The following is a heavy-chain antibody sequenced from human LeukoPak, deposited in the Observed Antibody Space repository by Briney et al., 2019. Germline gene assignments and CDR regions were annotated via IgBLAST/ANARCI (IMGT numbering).Heavy chain of an antibody. D-gene: IGHD3-9*01. CDR2: ISAYNGNT. CDR3: ARLRYGAGRAHGAFDI. J-gene: IGHJ3*02. Sequence: ASVKVSCKASGYTFTSYGISWVRQAPGQGLEWMGWISAYNGNTNYAQKLQGRVTMTTDTSTSTAYMELRSLRSDDMAVYYCARLRYGAGRAHGAFDIWGQGTMVTVSS. CDR1: GYTFTSYG. V-gene: IGHV1-18*03.